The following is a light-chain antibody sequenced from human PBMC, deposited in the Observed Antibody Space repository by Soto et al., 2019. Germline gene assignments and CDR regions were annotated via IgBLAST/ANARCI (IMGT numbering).Light chain of an antibody. CDR1: QAITKY. CDR2: DAS. J-gene: IGKJ2*01. V-gene: IGKV1-39*01. Sequence: IRMTQSPSSLSASTGDRVTITCRASQAITKYLNWYQQKPGKAPKLLIFDASNLETGVPSRFSGSGSGTDFTLTISSLQPEDFATYFCQQSYSTPYTFGQGTKVDIK. CDR3: QQSYSTPYT.